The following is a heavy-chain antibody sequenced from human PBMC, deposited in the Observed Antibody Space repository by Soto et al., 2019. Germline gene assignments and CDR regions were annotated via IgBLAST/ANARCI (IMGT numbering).Heavy chain of an antibody. J-gene: IGHJ5*02. CDR1: GGSINSHY. CDR3: APRITVFGLLIPPVDP. D-gene: IGHD3-3*01. Sequence: AETLARTFTVSGGSINSHYWSWIRQPPGKRLELLGYIYSSGFTTYNPSLKGRLTISVDTSKNQFSLRLSSVTAADTAIYYCAPRITVFGLLIPPVDPWGQGTQVTVSS. V-gene: IGHV4-59*11. CDR2: IYSSGFT.